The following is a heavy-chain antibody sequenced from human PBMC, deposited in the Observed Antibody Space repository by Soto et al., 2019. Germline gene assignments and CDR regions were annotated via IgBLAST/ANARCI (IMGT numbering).Heavy chain of an antibody. Sequence: QVQLVESGGGGVQPGRSLRLSCAASGFTFSSYAMHWVRQAPGKGLEWVAVISYDGSNKYYADSVKGRFTISRDNSKNTLYLQMNSLRAEDTAVYYCARDGQQLVRGYFQHWGQGTLVTVSS. V-gene: IGHV3-30-3*01. CDR1: GFTFSSYA. CDR3: ARDGQQLVRGYFQH. CDR2: ISYDGSNK. D-gene: IGHD6-13*01. J-gene: IGHJ1*01.